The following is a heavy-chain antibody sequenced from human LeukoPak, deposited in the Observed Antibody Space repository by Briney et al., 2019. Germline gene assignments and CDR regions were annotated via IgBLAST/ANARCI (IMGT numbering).Heavy chain of an antibody. CDR2: IYTSGST. Sequence: SETLSLTCTVSGGSISSYYWSWIRQPAGKRLEWIGRIYTSGSTNYNPSLKSRVTMSVDTSKNQFSLKLSSVTAADTAVYYCASAPGIAVAGSRLGKYYYYYMDVWGKGTTVTVSS. CDR1: GGSISSYY. J-gene: IGHJ6*03. CDR3: ASAPGIAVAGSRLGKYYYYYMDV. D-gene: IGHD6-19*01. V-gene: IGHV4-4*07.